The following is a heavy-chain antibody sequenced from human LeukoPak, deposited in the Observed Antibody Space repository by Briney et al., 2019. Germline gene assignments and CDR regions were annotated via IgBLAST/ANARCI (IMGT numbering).Heavy chain of an antibody. CDR2: IYYSGST. D-gene: IGHD4/OR15-4a*01. J-gene: IGHJ2*01. V-gene: IGHV4-59*08. Sequence: SETLSLTCTVSGGSISSYYWSWIRQPPGKGLEWIGYIYYSGSTNYNPSLKSRVTISVDTSKNQFSLKLSSVTAADTAIYYCATTYFGAKSYWYFDLWGRGTLVTVSS. CDR1: GGSISSYY. CDR3: ATTYFGAKSYWYFDL.